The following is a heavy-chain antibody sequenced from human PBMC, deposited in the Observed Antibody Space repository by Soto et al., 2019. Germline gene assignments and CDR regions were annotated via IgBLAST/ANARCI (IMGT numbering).Heavy chain of an antibody. V-gene: IGHV3-23*01. CDR2: ISGSGGST. J-gene: IGHJ4*02. CDR3: AKEVSLASTVDLGY. Sequence: GGSLRLSCAASGFTFSIFAMSWVRQSPGKGLEWVSTISGSGGSTYYADAVKGRVTISRDNSMGTLYLQMKSLRVEDTAIYYCAKEVSLASTVDLGYWGQGALVTVSS. D-gene: IGHD1-1*01. CDR1: GFTFSIFA.